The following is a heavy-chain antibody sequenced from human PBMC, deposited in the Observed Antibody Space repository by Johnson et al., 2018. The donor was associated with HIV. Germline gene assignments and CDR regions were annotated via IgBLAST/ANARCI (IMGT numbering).Heavy chain of an antibody. CDR1: GFTFSSYA. V-gene: IGHV3-30-3*01. D-gene: IGHD1-26*01. J-gene: IGHJ3*02. CDR3: ARDWEGYAFDI. Sequence: QVQLVESGGGLVQPGGSLRLSCAASGFTFSSYAMHWVRQAPGKGLEWVAVISYDGSNKYYADSVKGPFTISRDNSKNTLDLQMNRLRAQDTAVYYCARDWEGYAFDIWGQGTMVTVSS. CDR2: ISYDGSNK.